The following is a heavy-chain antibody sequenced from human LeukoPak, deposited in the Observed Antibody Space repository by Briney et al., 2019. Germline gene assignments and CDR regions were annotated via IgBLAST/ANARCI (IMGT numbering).Heavy chain of an antibody. Sequence: ASVKVSCKASGFTFTSSAVQWVRQARGQRLEWIGWTVVGSGNTNYAQEFQERVTITRDMSTSTAYMELSSLRSEDTAVYYCAAPFGQHYYYGMDVWGQGTTVTVSS. D-gene: IGHD3-10*01. CDR3: AAPFGQHYYYGMDV. J-gene: IGHJ6*02. V-gene: IGHV1-58*01. CDR1: GFTFTSSA. CDR2: TVVGSGNT.